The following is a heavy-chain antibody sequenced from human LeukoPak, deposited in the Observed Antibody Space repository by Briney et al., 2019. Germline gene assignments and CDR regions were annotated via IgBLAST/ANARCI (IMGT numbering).Heavy chain of an antibody. D-gene: IGHD3-16*01. CDR3: AKDSLADRDY. CDR2: IRHDGSIK. J-gene: IGHJ4*02. CDR1: GFIFSSYG. V-gene: IGHV3-30*02. Sequence: GGSLRLSCAASGFIFSSYGMYWVRQAPGKGLEWVAFIRHDGSIKNYADSVKGRSTISRDNSKNTLYLQMNSLRAEDTAVYYCAKDSLADRDYWGQEPLVTVSS.